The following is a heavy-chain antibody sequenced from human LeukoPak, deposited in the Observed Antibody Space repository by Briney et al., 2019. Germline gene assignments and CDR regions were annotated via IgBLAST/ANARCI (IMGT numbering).Heavy chain of an antibody. CDR2: IDGSGSS. CDR3: ARSRGGYGDYGSWFDP. D-gene: IGHD4-17*01. V-gene: IGHV4-38-2*02. CDR1: GYSISSGYL. J-gene: IGHJ5*02. Sequence: SETLSLTCTVSGYSISSGYLWGWIRPPPGKGLEWIGSIDGSGSSYYNPSLKSRVTISVDTSRNQFSLRLSSVTTADTAFYYCARSRGGYGDYGSWFDPWGQGTLVNVSP.